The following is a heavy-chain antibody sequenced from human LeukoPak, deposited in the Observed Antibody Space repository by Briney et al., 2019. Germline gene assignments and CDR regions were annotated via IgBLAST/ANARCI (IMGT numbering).Heavy chain of an antibody. Sequence: GASVKVSCKASGYTFTGYYMHWVRQAPGQGLEWMGWINPNSGGTNYAQKFQGRVTMTRDTSISTAYMELSRLRSDDTAVYYCARVLHSSSSVGAFDIWGQGTMVTVSS. D-gene: IGHD6-6*01. CDR1: GYTFTGYY. CDR3: ARVLHSSSSVGAFDI. CDR2: INPNSGGT. J-gene: IGHJ3*02. V-gene: IGHV1-2*02.